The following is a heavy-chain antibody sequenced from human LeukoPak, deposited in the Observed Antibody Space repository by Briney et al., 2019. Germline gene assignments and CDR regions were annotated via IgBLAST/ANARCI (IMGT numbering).Heavy chain of an antibody. Sequence: SETLSLTCAVYVGSFSGYYWSWIRQPPGKGLEWIGEINHSGSTNYNPSLKSRVTISVDTSKNQFSLKLSSVTAADTAVYYCARGSGRDYWGQGTLVTVSS. J-gene: IGHJ4*02. CDR3: ARGSGRDY. CDR1: VGSFSGYY. V-gene: IGHV4-34*01. D-gene: IGHD3-10*01. CDR2: INHSGST.